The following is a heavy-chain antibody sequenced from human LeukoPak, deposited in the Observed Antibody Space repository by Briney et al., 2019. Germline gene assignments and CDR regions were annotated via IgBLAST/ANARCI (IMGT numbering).Heavy chain of an antibody. CDR3: AKDRYSYAFEYSDS. V-gene: IGHV3-30*18. D-gene: IGHD5-18*01. Sequence: GGSLRLSCAASGFTFSSYGMHWVRQAPGKGLDWVAVISNDGSKRYYADSVKGRFTISRDNSKNTLSLQVSSLRTEDTAVYYCAKDRYSYAFEYSDSWGQGTLVTVSS. CDR1: GFTFSSYG. J-gene: IGHJ4*02. CDR2: ISNDGSKR.